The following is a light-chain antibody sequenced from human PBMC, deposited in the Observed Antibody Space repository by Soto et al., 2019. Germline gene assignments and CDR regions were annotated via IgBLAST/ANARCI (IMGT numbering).Light chain of an antibody. CDR2: AAS. Sequence: DIQLTQSPSFLSASVGDRVTITCRASQGISSYLAWYLQKPGKAPKLLIYAASTLQSGVPSRFSGSGSGTEFTLTISSLQPEDFATYYCQQLNSYLGAFGPGTKVDI. CDR1: QGISSY. J-gene: IGKJ3*01. CDR3: QQLNSYLGA. V-gene: IGKV1-9*01.